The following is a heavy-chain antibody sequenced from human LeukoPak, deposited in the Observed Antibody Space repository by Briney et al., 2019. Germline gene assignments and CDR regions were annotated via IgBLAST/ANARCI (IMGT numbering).Heavy chain of an antibody. J-gene: IGHJ5*02. Sequence: SSETLSLTCTVSGGSISSYYWGWIRQPPGKGLEWIGSIYYSGSTYYNPSLKSRVTISVDTSKNQFPLKLSSVTAADTAVYYCARRVVYSSGWYDWFDPWGQGTLVTVSS. CDR3: ARRVVYSSGWYDWFDP. V-gene: IGHV4-39*01. CDR2: IYYSGST. CDR1: GGSISSYY. D-gene: IGHD6-19*01.